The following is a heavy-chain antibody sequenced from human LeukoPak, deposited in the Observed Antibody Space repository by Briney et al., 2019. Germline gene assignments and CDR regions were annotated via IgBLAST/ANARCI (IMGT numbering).Heavy chain of an antibody. V-gene: IGHV4-34*01. Sequence: PSETLSLTCAVYGGSFSGYYWSWIRQPPGKGLGWIGEINHSGSTNYNPSLKSRVTISVDTSKNQFSLKLSSVTAADTAVYYCARHYYGSGSFDYWGQGTLVTVSS. CDR1: GGSFSGYY. J-gene: IGHJ4*02. D-gene: IGHD3-10*01. CDR3: ARHYYGSGSFDY. CDR2: INHSGST.